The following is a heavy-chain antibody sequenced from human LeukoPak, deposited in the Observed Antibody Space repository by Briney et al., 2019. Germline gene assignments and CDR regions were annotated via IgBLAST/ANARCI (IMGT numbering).Heavy chain of an antibody. CDR2: MNPNSGNT. J-gene: IGHJ4*02. Sequence: ASVKVSCKASGYTFTSYDINCVRQATGQGLEWMGWMNPNSGNTGYAQKFQGRVTMTRNTSISTAYMELSSLRSEDTAVYYCARGLDGSGSYHFDYWGQGTLVTVSS. V-gene: IGHV1-8*01. CDR1: GYTFTSYD. D-gene: IGHD3-10*01. CDR3: ARGLDGSGSYHFDY.